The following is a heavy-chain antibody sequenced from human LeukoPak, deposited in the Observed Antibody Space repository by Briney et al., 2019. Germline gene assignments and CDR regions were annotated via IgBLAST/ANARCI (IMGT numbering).Heavy chain of an antibody. Sequence: SETLSLTCTVSGGSISSYYWSWIRQPPGKGLEWIGNIYYSGSTNYNPSLKSRVTISVDTSKNQFSLKLSSVTAADTAVYYCARIAYCGGDCYSGYFDYWGQGTLVTVSS. V-gene: IGHV4-59*01. CDR2: IYYSGST. CDR3: ARIAYCGGDCYSGYFDY. J-gene: IGHJ4*02. D-gene: IGHD2-21*02. CDR1: GGSISSYY.